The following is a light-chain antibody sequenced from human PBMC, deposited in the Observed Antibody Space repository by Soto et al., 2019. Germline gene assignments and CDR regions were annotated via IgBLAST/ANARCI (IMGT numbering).Light chain of an antibody. CDR2: EAS. CDR3: QQYDNWPPLYT. CDR1: QSVSIN. V-gene: IGKV3D-15*01. J-gene: IGKJ2*01. Sequence: EIVLTQSPATLSVSPGERATLSCRASQSVSINLAWYQQKPGQAPRFLIYEASTRATGIPARFSGSGSGTEFTLTISSLQSEDSAIYYCQQYDNWPPLYTFGQGTKLEIK.